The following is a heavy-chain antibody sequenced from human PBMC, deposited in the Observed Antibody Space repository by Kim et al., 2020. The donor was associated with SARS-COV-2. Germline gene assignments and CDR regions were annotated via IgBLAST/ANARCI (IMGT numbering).Heavy chain of an antibody. CDR1: GFTVSSNY. Sequence: GGSLRLSCAASGFTVSSNYMSWVRQAPGKGLEWVSVIYSGGSTYYADSVKGRFTISRDNSKNTLYLQMNSLRAEDTAVYYCARGRDYYDSSGYYYGMDVWGQGTTVTVSS. CDR3: ARGRDYYDSSGYYYGMDV. CDR2: IYSGGST. V-gene: IGHV3-53*01. J-gene: IGHJ6*02. D-gene: IGHD3-22*01.